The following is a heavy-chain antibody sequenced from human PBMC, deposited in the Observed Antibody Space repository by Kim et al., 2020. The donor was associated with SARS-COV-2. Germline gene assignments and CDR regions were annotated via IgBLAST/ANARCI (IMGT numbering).Heavy chain of an antibody. D-gene: IGHD6-13*01. CDR3: TTLPSRIAATGTLFDY. V-gene: IGHV3-15*01. Sequence: PVKVRFTISRDDSKNTLYLQMTSLKTEDTAVYYCTTLPSRIAATGTLFDYWGQGTLVTVSS. J-gene: IGHJ4*02.